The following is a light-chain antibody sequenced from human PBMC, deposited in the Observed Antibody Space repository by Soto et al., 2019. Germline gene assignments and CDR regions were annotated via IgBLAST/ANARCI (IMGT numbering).Light chain of an antibody. V-gene: IGLV2-14*01. Sequence: QSVLTQPASVSGSPGQSITISCTGTSSDVGLYNYVSWYQQHPGKAPQLMIYAVSNRPSGVSNRFSASKSGNTASLFISGLQAEDDDDYYCSSYTSESSYVFGSGTKLTVL. CDR3: SSYTSESSYV. CDR1: SSDVGLYNY. J-gene: IGLJ1*01. CDR2: AVS.